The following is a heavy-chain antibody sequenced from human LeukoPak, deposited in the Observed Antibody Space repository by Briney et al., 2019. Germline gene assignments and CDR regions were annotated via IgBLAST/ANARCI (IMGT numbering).Heavy chain of an antibody. V-gene: IGHV4-59*01. J-gene: IGHJ4*02. Sequence: SETLSLTCTVSGGSSNNYYWSWIRQPPGKTLEWIGYIYYSGSTNYNPSLKSRVTISVDTSKNQFSLKLTSVTTADTAVYYCARVTDWNDFDYWGQGTLVTVSS. D-gene: IGHD1-1*01. CDR3: ARVTDWNDFDY. CDR1: GGSSNNYY. CDR2: IYYSGST.